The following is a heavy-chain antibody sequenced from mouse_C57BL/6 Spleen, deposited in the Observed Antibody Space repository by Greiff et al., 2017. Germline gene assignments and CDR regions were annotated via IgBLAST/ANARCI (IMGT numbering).Heavy chain of an antibody. CDR2: ISYSGST. Sequence: EVQLQQSGPGMVKPSQSLSLTCTVTGYSITSGYDWHWIRHFPGNKLEWMGYISYSGSTNYNPSLQSRISITHDTSKNHFFLKLNSVTTEDTATYYCARDEDDGTWFAYWGQGTLVTVSA. CDR3: ARDEDDGTWFAY. J-gene: IGHJ3*01. V-gene: IGHV3-1*01. D-gene: IGHD2-3*01. CDR1: GYSITSGYD.